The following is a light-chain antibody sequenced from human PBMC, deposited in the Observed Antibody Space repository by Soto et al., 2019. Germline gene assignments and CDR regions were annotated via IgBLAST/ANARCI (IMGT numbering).Light chain of an antibody. CDR3: QQRASGVT. Sequence: EIVLTQSPATLSLSPGERATLSCRASQSVTSYLNWYQHKPGQAPRLLIYDASYRATGVPDRFSGSGSGTDFTLTISSLEPEDCAVYYCQQRASGVTFGGGTTVEIK. CDR1: QSVTSY. J-gene: IGKJ4*01. CDR2: DAS. V-gene: IGKV3-11*01.